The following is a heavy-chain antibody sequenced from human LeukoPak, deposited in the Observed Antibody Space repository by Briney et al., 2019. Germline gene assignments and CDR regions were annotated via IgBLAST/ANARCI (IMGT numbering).Heavy chain of an antibody. V-gene: IGHV3-21*01. Sequence: PGGSLRLSCAASGFTFSSYSMNWVRQAPGKGLEWVSFISSGNSYIYYADSVKGRFTISRDNAKNSLYLQMNSLRAEDTAVYYCARGPNSGYYPIAYWGQGTLVTVSS. CDR2: ISSGNSYI. CDR1: GFTFSSYS. J-gene: IGHJ4*02. CDR3: ARGPNSGYYPIAY. D-gene: IGHD3-22*01.